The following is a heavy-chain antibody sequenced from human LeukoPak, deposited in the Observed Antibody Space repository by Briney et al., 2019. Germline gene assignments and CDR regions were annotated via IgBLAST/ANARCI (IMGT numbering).Heavy chain of an antibody. D-gene: IGHD4-23*01. Sequence: SETLSLTCAVYGGSFSGYYWSWIRQPPGKGLEWIGEINHSGSTNYNPSLKSRVTMSVDTSKNQFSLKLSSVTAADTAVYYCAREVTNYYYYYMDVWGKGTTVTVSS. CDR3: AREVTNYYYYYMDV. J-gene: IGHJ6*03. CDR2: INHSGST. V-gene: IGHV4-34*01. CDR1: GGSFSGYY.